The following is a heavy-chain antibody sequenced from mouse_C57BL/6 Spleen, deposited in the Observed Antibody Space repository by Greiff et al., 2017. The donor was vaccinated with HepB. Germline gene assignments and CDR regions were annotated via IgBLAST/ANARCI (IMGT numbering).Heavy chain of an antibody. D-gene: IGHD4-1*01. CDR2: IYPGDGDT. V-gene: IGHV1-82*01. CDR1: GYAFNSSW. CDR3: AGGSGTSWFAY. Sequence: VQLQQSGPELVKPGASVKISCKASGYAFNSSWMNWVKQRPGKGLEWIGRIYPGDGDTNYNGKFKGKATLTADKSSSTAYMQLSSLTSEDSAVYFCAGGSGTSWFAYWGQGTLVTVSA. J-gene: IGHJ3*01.